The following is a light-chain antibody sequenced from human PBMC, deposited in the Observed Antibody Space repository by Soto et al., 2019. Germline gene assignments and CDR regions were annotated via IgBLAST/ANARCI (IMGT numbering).Light chain of an antibody. CDR2: YDS. CDR1: NIGSKS. Sequence: SYELTQPPSVSVAPGKTAKITCGGNNIGSKSVHCYEQKPGQAPVLVIYYDSARPSGIPERFSGSNSGNTASLSIGRVEAGDEADYYCQVWDSSSDHVVFGGGTKLTVL. V-gene: IGLV3-21*04. J-gene: IGLJ2*01. CDR3: QVWDSSSDHVV.